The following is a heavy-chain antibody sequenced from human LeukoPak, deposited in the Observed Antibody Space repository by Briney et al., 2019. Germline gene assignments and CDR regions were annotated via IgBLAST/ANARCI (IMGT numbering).Heavy chain of an antibody. CDR2: IYYSGST. D-gene: IGHD6-19*01. CDR1: GGSISSGGYY. CDR3: AEGPVAVGKGGYFDY. J-gene: IGHJ4*02. V-gene: IGHV4-31*01. Sequence: SETLSLTCTVSGGSISSGGYYWSWIRQHPGKGLEWIGYIYYSGSTYYNPSLKSLVTISVDTSNNQFSLKLSSVTAAGTAVYYWAEGPVAVGKGGYFDYWGQGTLVTVSS.